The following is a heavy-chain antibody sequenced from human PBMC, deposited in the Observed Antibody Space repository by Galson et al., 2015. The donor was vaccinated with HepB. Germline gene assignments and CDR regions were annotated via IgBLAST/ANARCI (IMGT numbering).Heavy chain of an antibody. CDR1: GFTFSSYG. V-gene: IGHV3-30*18. Sequence: SLRLSCAASGFTFSSYGMHWVRQAPGKGLEWVAVISYDGSNKYYADSVKGRFAISRDNSKSTLYLQMNSLRAEDTAVYYCAKDQRRIAVAGTVGCFDYWGQGTLVTVSS. CDR3: AKDQRRIAVAGTVGCFDY. D-gene: IGHD6-19*01. CDR2: ISYDGSNK. J-gene: IGHJ4*02.